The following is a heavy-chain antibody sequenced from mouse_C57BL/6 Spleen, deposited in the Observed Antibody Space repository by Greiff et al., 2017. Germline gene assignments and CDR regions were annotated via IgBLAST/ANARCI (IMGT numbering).Heavy chain of an antibody. D-gene: IGHD2-13*01. Sequence: EVQVVEPGGGLVKPGGSLKLSCAASGFTFSSYAMSWVSQTPEQRLEWVASISAGGSYTYYPDKVKGRFTITRDKAKNNLYLQMSQLKSEDTAMYYCARDLSDGDYYFDYWGQGTTLTVSS. J-gene: IGHJ2*01. CDR1: GFTFSSYA. V-gene: IGHV5-4*01. CDR3: ARDLSDGDYYFDY. CDR2: ISAGGSYT.